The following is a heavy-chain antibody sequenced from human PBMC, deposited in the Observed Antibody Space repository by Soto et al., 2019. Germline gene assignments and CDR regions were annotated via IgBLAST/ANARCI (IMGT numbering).Heavy chain of an antibody. Sequence: ASVKVSFKASGYTFTSYYMHWVRQAPGQGLEWMGIINPSGGSTNYAQKFQGRVTITADKSTSTAYMELSSLRSEDTAVYYCAREGVYGGNSVNYFDYWGQGTLVTVSS. D-gene: IGHD4-17*01. V-gene: IGHV1-46*01. CDR2: INPSGGST. CDR1: GYTFTSYY. J-gene: IGHJ4*02. CDR3: AREGVYGGNSVNYFDY.